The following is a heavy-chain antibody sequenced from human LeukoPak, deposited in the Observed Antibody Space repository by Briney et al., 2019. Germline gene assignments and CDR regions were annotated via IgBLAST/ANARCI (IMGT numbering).Heavy chain of an antibody. CDR1: GDSISSHY. CDR3: ARGTGDLGY. Sequence: PSETLSLTCTVSGDSISSHYWSWIRQPPGKGLEWIGYIYYSGSTNYNPSLKSRVTISVDTSKNQFSLKLSSVTAADTAVYYCARGTGDLGYWGQGTLVTVSS. CDR2: IYYSGST. V-gene: IGHV4-59*08. D-gene: IGHD7-27*01. J-gene: IGHJ4*02.